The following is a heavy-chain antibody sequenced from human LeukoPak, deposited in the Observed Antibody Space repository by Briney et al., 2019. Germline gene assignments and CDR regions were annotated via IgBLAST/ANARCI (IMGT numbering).Heavy chain of an antibody. CDR1: GYTFSTYW. CDR3: ARSHYDNLWGRGAYFDR. CDR2: IYPSDSNT. Sequence: GESLKISCKGSGYTFSTYWIGWVRQMPGKGLEWMGIIYPSDSNTKYSPSFRGQVTISADKSINTAYLQWGSLKASDTAIYYCARSHYDNLWGRGAYFDRWGQGTLVTVSS. D-gene: IGHD3-16*01. J-gene: IGHJ4*02. V-gene: IGHV5-51*01.